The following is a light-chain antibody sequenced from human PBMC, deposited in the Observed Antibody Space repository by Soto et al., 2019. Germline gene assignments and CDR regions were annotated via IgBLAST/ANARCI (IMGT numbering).Light chain of an antibody. V-gene: IGKV1-9*01. Sequence: DIPLTQSPSFLSASVGDRVTITCRASQGISSDLAWYQQKPGKAPKLLIYVASTLQTGVPSRFSGSGSGTEFTLTISSLQPEDFATYYCQQLNSYPRATFGQGTRLAIK. CDR2: VAS. J-gene: IGKJ5*01. CDR3: QQLNSYPRAT. CDR1: QGISSD.